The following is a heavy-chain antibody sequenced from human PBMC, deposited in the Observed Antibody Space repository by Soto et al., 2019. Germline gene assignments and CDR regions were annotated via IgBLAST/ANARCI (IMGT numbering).Heavy chain of an antibody. CDR2: IHDSGNT. J-gene: IGHJ5*02. V-gene: IGHV4-30-4*01. Sequence: SETLSLTCTVFGGSVSIGDYLWSWIRQRPGKGLEWIGYIHDSGNTYYNPSLKSRVTISLDTSKNQFSLKVTSMTDADTAVYFCARARGGDSGDYASLFDRWGQGNRVTVSS. CDR3: ARARGGDSGDYASLFDR. D-gene: IGHD4-17*01. CDR1: GGSVSIGDYL.